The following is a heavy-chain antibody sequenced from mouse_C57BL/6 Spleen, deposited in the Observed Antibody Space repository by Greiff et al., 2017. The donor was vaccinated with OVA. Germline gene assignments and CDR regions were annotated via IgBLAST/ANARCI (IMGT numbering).Heavy chain of an antibody. CDR3: ARPHYYGGSYRGMDY. Sequence: EVKLMESGGGLVQPGGSLKLSCAASGFTFSDYYMSWIRQTPEKRLEWVAYISNGGGSTYYPDTVKGRFTISRDNAKNTLYLQMSRLKSEDTAMYYWARPHYYGGSYRGMDYWGQGTSVTVSS. CDR2: ISNGGGST. J-gene: IGHJ4*01. V-gene: IGHV5-12*01. CDR1: GFTFSDYY. D-gene: IGHD1-1*01.